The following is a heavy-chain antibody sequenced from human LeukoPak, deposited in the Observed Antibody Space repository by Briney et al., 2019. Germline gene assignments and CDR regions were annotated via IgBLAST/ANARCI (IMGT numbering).Heavy chain of an antibody. CDR1: GGPFSGYY. J-gene: IGHJ3*02. V-gene: IGHV4-34*01. D-gene: IGHD6-13*01. CDR3: ARGGGIFAFDI. CDR2: INHGGST. Sequence: SETLSLTCGVYGGPFSGYYWSWIRQPPGKGLEWIGEINHGGSTNYNPSLKSRVTISVDTSKNQFSLKLSSVTAADTAVYYCARGGGIFAFDIWGQGTMVTVSS.